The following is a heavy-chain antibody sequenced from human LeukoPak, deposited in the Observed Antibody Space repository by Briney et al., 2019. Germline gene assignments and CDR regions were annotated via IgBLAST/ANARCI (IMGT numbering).Heavy chain of an antibody. J-gene: IGHJ5*02. D-gene: IGHD3-16*01. CDR3: ARDYSGEWEQVTGWWFDP. Sequence: ASVKVSCKASGYTFGTHWMHWVRQAPGQGLEWMGIINPSGDCRLYAQKFQGRVTVTRDMSTRTVYMELSDLRPEDTAVYYCARDYSGEWEQVTGWWFDPWGQGTLVIVSS. CDR1: GYTFGTHW. V-gene: IGHV1-46*01. CDR2: INPSGDCR.